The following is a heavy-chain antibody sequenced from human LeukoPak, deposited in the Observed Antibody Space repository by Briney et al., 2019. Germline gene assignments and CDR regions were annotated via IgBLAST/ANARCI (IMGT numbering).Heavy chain of an antibody. CDR3: ARDGRRYCSSTSCSPGEAYYYYGMDV. D-gene: IGHD2-2*01. CDR1: GFTFSSYS. J-gene: IGHJ6*02. CDR2: ISSSSSYI. V-gene: IGHV3-21*01. Sequence: GGSLRLSCAASGFTFSSYSMNWVRQAPGKGLEWVSSISSSSSYIYYADSVKGRFTISRDNAKNSLYLQTNSLRAEDTAVYYCARDGRRYCSSTSCSPGEAYYYYGMDVWGQGTTVTVSS.